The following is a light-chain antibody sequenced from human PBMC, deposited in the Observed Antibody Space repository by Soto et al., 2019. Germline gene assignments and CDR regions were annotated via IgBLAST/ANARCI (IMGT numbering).Light chain of an antibody. CDR1: QSVSSY. J-gene: IGKJ4*01. Sequence: DIVLTQSPATLSFYPGERATLTCKASQSVSSYLAWYQQKHGKAPRILIYDESNRATGNPARFSGSGFGTTFSLTISRIEPKDFAVYFYQHRSNWPLTFGGGTKVDIK. CDR2: DES. CDR3: QHRSNWPLT. V-gene: IGKV3-11*01.